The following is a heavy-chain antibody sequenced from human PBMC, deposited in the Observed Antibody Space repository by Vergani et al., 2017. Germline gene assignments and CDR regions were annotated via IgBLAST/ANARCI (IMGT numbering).Heavy chain of an antibody. V-gene: IGHV1-69-2*01. CDR2: VDPEDGET. J-gene: IGHJ6*02. D-gene: IGHD2-2*01. Sequence: EVQLVQSGAEVKKPGATVKISCKVSGYTFTDYYMHWVQQAPGKGLEWMGLVDPEDGETIYAEKFQGRVTITADTSTDTAYMELSSLRSEDTAVYYCAITYIVVVPAARADYYYGMDVWGQGTTVTVSS. CDR1: GYTFTDYY. CDR3: AITYIVVVPAARADYYYGMDV.